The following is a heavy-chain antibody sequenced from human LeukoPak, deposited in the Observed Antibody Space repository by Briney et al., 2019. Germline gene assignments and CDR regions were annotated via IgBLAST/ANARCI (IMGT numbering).Heavy chain of an antibody. Sequence: GGSLRLSCAASGFTFSSYAMHWVRQAPGKGLEWVAVISYDGSNKYYADSVKGRFTISRDNSKNTLYLQMNSLGAEDTAVYYCARRAAAGTGLDYYYYGMDVWGKGTTVTVSS. CDR3: ARRAAAGTGLDYYYYGMDV. J-gene: IGHJ6*04. CDR2: ISYDGSNK. D-gene: IGHD6-13*01. CDR1: GFTFSSYA. V-gene: IGHV3-30*04.